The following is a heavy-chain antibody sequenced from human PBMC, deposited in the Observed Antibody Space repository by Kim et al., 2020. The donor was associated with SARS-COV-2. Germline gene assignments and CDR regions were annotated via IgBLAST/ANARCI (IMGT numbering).Heavy chain of an antibody. CDR2: IKSKTDGGTT. Sequence: GGSLRLSCAASGFTFSNAWMSWVRQAPGKGLEWVGRIKSKTDGGTTEYAAPVKGRFTISRDDSKNTLYLQMNSLKTEDTAVYYCTTQHDNWNVLAWFDPWGQGTLVTVSS. CDR3: TTQHDNWNVLAWFDP. D-gene: IGHD1-1*01. J-gene: IGHJ5*02. CDR1: GFTFSNAW. V-gene: IGHV3-15*01.